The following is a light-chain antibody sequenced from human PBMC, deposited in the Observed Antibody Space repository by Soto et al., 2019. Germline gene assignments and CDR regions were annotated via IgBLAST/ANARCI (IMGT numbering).Light chain of an antibody. CDR1: QSVSSNY. J-gene: IGKJ1*01. V-gene: IGKV3-20*01. CDR2: GAS. Sequence: EIVLTQSPGTLSLSPGERATLSCRASQSVSSNYLAWYQQKPGQTPRLLLYGASSRATGIPDRYSGSGSATDLNLTVSRLEPEDFGVYYCQQYGRSPRSFGQGTKVGIK. CDR3: QQYGRSPRS.